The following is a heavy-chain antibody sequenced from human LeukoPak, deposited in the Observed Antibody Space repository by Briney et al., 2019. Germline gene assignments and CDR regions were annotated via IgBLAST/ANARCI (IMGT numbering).Heavy chain of an antibody. V-gene: IGHV4-59*01. Sequence: PSETLSLTCTVSGGSISGYYWTWIRQPPGKGLEWIGYIYYSGSTNYHPSLKSRVTLSVETSNQQFSLKLSSVTAADTAVYYCARGLLVGNTGYYFDYWGQGTLVTVSS. D-gene: IGHD1-26*01. CDR1: GGSISGYY. CDR3: ARGLLVGNTGYYFDY. CDR2: IYYSGST. J-gene: IGHJ4*02.